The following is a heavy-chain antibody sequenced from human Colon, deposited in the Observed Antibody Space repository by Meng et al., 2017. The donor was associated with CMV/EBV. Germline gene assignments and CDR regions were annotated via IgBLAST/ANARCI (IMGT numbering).Heavy chain of an antibody. CDR3: AKDFQCSSTSCGPYMDG. CDR2: IRYDGSNK. Sequence: GESLKISCAASGFTFSSYGMHWVRQAPGKGLEWVAFIRYDGSNKYYADSVKGRFTISRDNSKNTLYLQMNSLRAEDTAVYYCAKDFQCSSTSCGPYMDGWGQGTTVTVSS. J-gene: IGHJ6*02. V-gene: IGHV3-30*02. CDR1: GFTFSSYG. D-gene: IGHD2-2*01.